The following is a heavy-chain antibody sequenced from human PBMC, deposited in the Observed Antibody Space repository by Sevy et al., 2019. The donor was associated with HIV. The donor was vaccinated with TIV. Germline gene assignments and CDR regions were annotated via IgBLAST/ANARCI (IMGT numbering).Heavy chain of an antibody. D-gene: IGHD4-17*01. Sequence: GGSLRLSCAGSGFTFNSHTMNWVRQAPGKGLEWVSSISSSSSYIYYGDSVKGRFTISRDNAKSSLFLQMNSLRAEDTAIYFCARVNDYGDYGAFDIWGQGTMVTVS. V-gene: IGHV3-21*01. J-gene: IGHJ3*02. CDR2: ISSSSSYI. CDR3: ARVNDYGDYGAFDI. CDR1: GFTFNSHT.